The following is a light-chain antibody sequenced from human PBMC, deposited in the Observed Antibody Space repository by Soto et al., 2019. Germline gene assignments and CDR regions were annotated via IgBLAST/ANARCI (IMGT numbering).Light chain of an antibody. CDR3: QQYGSSLLT. V-gene: IGKV3-20*01. CDR1: QSVSSY. CDR2: GAS. J-gene: IGKJ4*01. Sequence: EIVLTQSPGALSLSPGERATLSCRASQSVSSYFAWYQQRPGQAPRLLIHGASTRATGIPDRFSGSGSGTDFTLTISRLEPEDFAVYYCQQYGSSLLTFGGGTKVQIK.